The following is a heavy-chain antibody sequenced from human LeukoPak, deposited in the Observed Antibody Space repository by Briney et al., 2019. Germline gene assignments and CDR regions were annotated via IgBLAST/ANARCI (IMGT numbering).Heavy chain of an antibody. Sequence: SETLSLTCTISGDSITISYWSWIRQPPGKGLEWIGYIFYTGSTNYNPSLKSRLTISLDTSKNQFSLRLSAVTAADTAVYYCARKDSGYGGWIDYWGQGTLVTVSS. CDR1: GDSITISY. D-gene: IGHD5-12*01. CDR2: IFYTGST. J-gene: IGHJ4*02. CDR3: ARKDSGYGGWIDY. V-gene: IGHV4-59*01.